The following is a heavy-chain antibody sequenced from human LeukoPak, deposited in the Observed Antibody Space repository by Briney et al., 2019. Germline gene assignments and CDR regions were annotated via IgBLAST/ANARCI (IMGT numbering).Heavy chain of an antibody. J-gene: IGHJ3*02. CDR2: ITWNSGPI. CDR1: GFTFDDYA. D-gene: IGHD5-12*01. V-gene: IGHV3-9*01. Sequence: PGGSLSLSCAASGFTFDDYAMHWVRQAPGKGLEWVSGITWNSGPIGYADSVKGRFTISRDNAKNSLYLQMNSLRPEDTALYFCAKDREYSGYDSSGAFDSCGQGTMVTVSS. CDR3: AKDREYSGYDSSGAFDS.